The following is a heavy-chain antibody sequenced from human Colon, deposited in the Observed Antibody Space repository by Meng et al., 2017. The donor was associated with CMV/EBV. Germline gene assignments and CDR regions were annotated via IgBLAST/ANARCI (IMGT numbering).Heavy chain of an antibody. CDR2: LHDADSNT. CDR3: AKGADFNDFWSGFAY. Sequence: GGSLRLSCEASGFTFHTYVMSWVRQAPGKGLEWVSLLHDADSNTFYEDSVKGRFTISRDNSRNTLYLQINSLRADDTAVYYCAKGADFNDFWSGFAYWGQGAVVTVSS. D-gene: IGHD3-3*01. J-gene: IGHJ4*02. V-gene: IGHV3-23*03. CDR1: GFTFHTYV.